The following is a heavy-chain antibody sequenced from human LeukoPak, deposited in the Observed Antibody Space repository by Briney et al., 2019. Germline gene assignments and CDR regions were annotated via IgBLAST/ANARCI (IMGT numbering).Heavy chain of an antibody. V-gene: IGHV3-7*03. CDR1: GFTVSSNY. Sequence: PGGSLRLSCAASGFTVSSNYMSWVRQAPGKGLEWVANIKQDGSEKYYVDSVKGRFTISRDNAKNSLYLQMNSLRAEDTAVYYCAKDGTAMVYDYWGQGTLVTVSS. CDR3: AKDGTAMVYDY. CDR2: IKQDGSEK. J-gene: IGHJ4*02. D-gene: IGHD5-18*01.